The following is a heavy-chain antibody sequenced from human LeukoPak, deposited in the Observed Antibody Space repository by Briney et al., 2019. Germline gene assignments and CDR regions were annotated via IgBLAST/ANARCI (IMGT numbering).Heavy chain of an antibody. Sequence: KSSETLSLTCTVSGGSISSYYWSWIRQPPGKGLEWIGYIYYSGSTNYNPSLKSRVTISVDTSKNQFSLKLSSVTAADTAVYYCARLPQAAAGTGRFFYYYGMDVWGQGTTVTVS. CDR3: ARLPQAAAGTGRFFYYYGMDV. D-gene: IGHD6-13*01. J-gene: IGHJ6*02. CDR2: IYYSGST. V-gene: IGHV4-59*08. CDR1: GGSISSYY.